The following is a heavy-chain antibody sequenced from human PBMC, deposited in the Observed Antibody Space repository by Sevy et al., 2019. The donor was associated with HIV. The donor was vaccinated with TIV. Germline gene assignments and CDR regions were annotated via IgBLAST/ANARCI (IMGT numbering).Heavy chain of an antibody. D-gene: IGHD3-9*01. J-gene: IGHJ4*02. V-gene: IGHV4-34*01. CDR1: GGSFSGYY. Sequence: SETLSLTCAVYGGSFSGYYWSWIRQPPGKGLEWIGEINHSGSTNYNPSLKSRVTISVDTSKNQFSLKLGSVTAADTAVYYCARGQYVLRYFDWLFAFDYWGQGTLVTVSS. CDR2: INHSGST. CDR3: ARGQYVLRYFDWLFAFDY.